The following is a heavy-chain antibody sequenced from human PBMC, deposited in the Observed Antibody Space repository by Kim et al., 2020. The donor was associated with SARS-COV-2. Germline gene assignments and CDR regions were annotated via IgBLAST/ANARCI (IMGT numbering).Heavy chain of an antibody. J-gene: IGHJ4*02. V-gene: IGHV3-30-3*01. D-gene: IGHD2-21*02. CDR2: ISYDGGNK. CDR1: GFTFSIYA. Sequence: GGSLRLSCAASGFTFSIYAMYWVRQAPGKGLEWVAVISYDGGNKYYADSVKGRFTISRDNSKNTLYLQMNSLRGEDTAVYFCASDYGGNSGIDYWGQGSLVTVSP. CDR3: ASDYGGNSGIDY.